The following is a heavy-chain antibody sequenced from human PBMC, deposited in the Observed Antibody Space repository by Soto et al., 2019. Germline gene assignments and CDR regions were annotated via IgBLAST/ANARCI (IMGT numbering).Heavy chain of an antibody. J-gene: IGHJ2*01. D-gene: IGHD2-2*01. CDR3: ARSPDIVVVPAALAL. CDR1: GGSISSGGYY. Sequence: QVQLQESGPGLVKPSQTLSLTCTVSGGSISSGGYYWSWIRQHPGKGLEWIGYIYYSGSTYYNPSLKSRVTISVDTCKNQFSLKLSSVTAADTAVYYCARSPDIVVVPAALALWGRGTLVTVSS. CDR2: IYYSGST. V-gene: IGHV4-31*03.